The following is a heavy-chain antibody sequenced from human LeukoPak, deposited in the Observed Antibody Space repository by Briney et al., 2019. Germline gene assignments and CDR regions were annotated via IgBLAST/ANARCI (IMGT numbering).Heavy chain of an antibody. CDR1: GGTFSSYA. CDR3: ARERRQPGAFDI. CDR2: IIPIFGTA. Sequence: SVKVSCKASGGTFSSYAISWVGQAPGQGLEWMGGIIPIFGTANYAQKFQGRVTITADESTSTAYMELSSLRSEDTAVYYCARERRQPGAFDIWGQGTMVTVSS. V-gene: IGHV1-69*13. J-gene: IGHJ3*02.